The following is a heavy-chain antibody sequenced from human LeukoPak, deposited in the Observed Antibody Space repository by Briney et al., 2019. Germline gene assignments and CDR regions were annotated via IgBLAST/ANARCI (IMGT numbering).Heavy chain of an antibody. D-gene: IGHD6-6*01. V-gene: IGHV4-30-4*01. CDR2: INYSGST. Sequence: SQTLSLTCTVSGGSISSGDYYWSWIRQPPGTGLEYIGYINYSGSTYYNPSLKSRITISVDTSKNQFSLKLSSVTAADTAVYYCARGSWSSSIDYWGQGTLVTVSS. CDR3: ARGSWSSSIDY. J-gene: IGHJ4*02. CDR1: GGSISSGDYY.